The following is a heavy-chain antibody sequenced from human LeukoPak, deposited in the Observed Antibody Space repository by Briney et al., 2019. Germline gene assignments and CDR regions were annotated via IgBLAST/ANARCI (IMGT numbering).Heavy chain of an antibody. Sequence: GGSLRHSCAASGFGFTTFAMSWVRQAPAKGLEWVSAISGSGGSTYYADSVQGRFTISRDNSKNTLYLQMSSLRAEDTAVYYCARALISGGSGWYAVYWGQGTLVTVSS. CDR1: GFGFTTFA. D-gene: IGHD6-19*01. CDR2: ISGSGGST. CDR3: ARALISGGSGWYAVY. V-gene: IGHV3-23*01. J-gene: IGHJ4*02.